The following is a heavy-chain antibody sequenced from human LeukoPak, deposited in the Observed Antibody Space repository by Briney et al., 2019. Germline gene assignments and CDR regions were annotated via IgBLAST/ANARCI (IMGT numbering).Heavy chain of an antibody. J-gene: IGHJ3*02. CDR2: IYYNGDT. CDR3: ARRSMVRGVFQAFDM. Sequence: KPSETLSLACTVSDGSISSGSYYWAWIRQPPGKGLEWIGNIYYNGDTYYNPSLKSRVTISVDTSKNQFSVKLTSVTAADTAVFYCARRSMVRGVFQAFDMWVQGTMVTVSS. V-gene: IGHV4-39*01. D-gene: IGHD3-10*01. CDR1: DGSISSGSYY.